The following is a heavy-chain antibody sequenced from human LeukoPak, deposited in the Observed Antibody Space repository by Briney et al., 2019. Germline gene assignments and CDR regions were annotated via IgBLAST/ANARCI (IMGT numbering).Heavy chain of an antibody. CDR3: ARGGYSSSWYQYFQH. J-gene: IGHJ1*01. D-gene: IGHD6-13*01. V-gene: IGHV3-30*02. CDR1: GFTFSSYG. Sequence: GGSLRLSCAASGFTFSSYGMHWVRQAPGKGLEWVAFIRYDGSNKYYADSVKGRFTISRDNSKNTLYLQMNSLRAEDTAVYYCARGGYSSSWYQYFQHWGQGTLVTVSS. CDR2: IRYDGSNK.